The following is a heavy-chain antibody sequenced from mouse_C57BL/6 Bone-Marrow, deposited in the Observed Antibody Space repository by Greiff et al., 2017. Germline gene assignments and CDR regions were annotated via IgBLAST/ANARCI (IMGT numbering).Heavy chain of an antibody. J-gene: IGHJ2*01. CDR1: GYAFSSSW. Sequence: QVQLKQSGPELVKPGASVKISCKASGYAFSSSWMNWVKQRPGKGLEWIGRIYPGDGDTNYNGKFKGKATLTADKSSSTAYMQLSSLTSEDSAVYFCAKSTMITCFDYWGQGTTLTVSS. CDR2: IYPGDGDT. V-gene: IGHV1-82*01. D-gene: IGHD2-4*01. CDR3: AKSTMITCFDY.